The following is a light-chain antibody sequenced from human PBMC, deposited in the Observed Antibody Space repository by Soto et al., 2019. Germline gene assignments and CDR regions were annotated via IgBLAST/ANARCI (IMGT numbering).Light chain of an antibody. CDR3: QQVNIYPFT. Sequence: DIQLTQSPPYLSASVGDRVTIICRASQGISSFLAWYQQKPGRAPKLLVLGASTVERGVPSRFSGSGSGAEFTLTFSSLQPEDFATYFCQQVNIYPFTFGLGTRVDI. V-gene: IGKV1-9*01. CDR1: QGISSF. J-gene: IGKJ3*01. CDR2: GAS.